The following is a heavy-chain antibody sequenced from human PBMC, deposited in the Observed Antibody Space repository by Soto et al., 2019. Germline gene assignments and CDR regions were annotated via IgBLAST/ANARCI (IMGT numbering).Heavy chain of an antibody. CDR1: GFTFSSYA. V-gene: IGHV3-23*01. Sequence: GGSLRLSCAASGFTFSSYAMCWVRQAPGKGLEWASALSGSGGSTYYADSVKGRFTICRDNSKNTLYLQMNSLRAEDTAVYYFAKETALEGWNWFDPWGQGTLVTVSS. CDR2: LSGSGGST. D-gene: IGHD6-19*01. CDR3: AKETALEGWNWFDP. J-gene: IGHJ5*02.